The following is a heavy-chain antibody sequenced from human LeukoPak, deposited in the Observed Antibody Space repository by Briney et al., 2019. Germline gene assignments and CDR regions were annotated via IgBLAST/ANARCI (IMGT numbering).Heavy chain of an antibody. Sequence: GASVKVSCKASGYTFTGYYIHWLRQAPGQGLEWMGWINPNSGGTNSAQKFQGRVTMTRDTSINTAYMELSRLRSDDTAVYYCGRDSSTGWYGVDYWGQGTLVTVSS. CDR1: GYTFTGYY. CDR2: INPNSGGT. D-gene: IGHD6-13*01. V-gene: IGHV1-2*02. J-gene: IGHJ4*02. CDR3: GRDSSTGWYGVDY.